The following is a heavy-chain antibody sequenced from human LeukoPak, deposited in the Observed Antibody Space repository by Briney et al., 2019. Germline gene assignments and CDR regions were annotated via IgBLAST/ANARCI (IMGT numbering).Heavy chain of an antibody. D-gene: IGHD3-9*01. Sequence: GGSLRLSCAASGISFRSYGMHWVRRAPGKGLEWVTFIWYDAGNKYYAESVKGRFTISRDNSRNTVFLQMNSLRAEDTAIYYCATDISTHYFGSWGQGTLVTVSS. V-gene: IGHV3-30*02. J-gene: IGHJ4*02. CDR1: GISFRSYG. CDR2: IWYDAGNK. CDR3: ATDISTHYFGS.